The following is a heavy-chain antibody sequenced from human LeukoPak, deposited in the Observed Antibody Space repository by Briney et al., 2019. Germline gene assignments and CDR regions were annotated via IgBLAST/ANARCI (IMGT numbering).Heavy chain of an antibody. CDR2: INPNSGGT. D-gene: IGHD6-6*01. V-gene: IGHV1-2*02. J-gene: IGHJ4*02. CDR3: ARFEYSSSGGLAY. Sequence: ASVKVSCKASGYTFNTYGITWVRQAPGQGLEWMGWINPNSGGTNYAQKFQGRVTMTRDTSISTAYMELSRLRSDDTTVYYCARFEYSSSGGLAYWGQGTLVTVSS. CDR1: GYTFNTYG.